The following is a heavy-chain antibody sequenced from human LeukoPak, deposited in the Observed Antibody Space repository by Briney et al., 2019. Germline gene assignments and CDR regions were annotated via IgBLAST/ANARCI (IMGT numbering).Heavy chain of an antibody. CDR2: ISWDGGGT. CDR1: GFNFDEYT. J-gene: IGHJ4*02. D-gene: IGHD5-18*01. Sequence: GGSLKLPCTASGFNFDEYTMHWVRQAPGKGLEWVSLISWDGGGTYYAGSVKGLLTIYREHNKNSLYLQMHSLRRGDTGLYYCAKAGYSFIPWIYWWGQGTLVTVSS. CDR3: AKAGYSFIPWIYW. V-gene: IGHV3-43*01.